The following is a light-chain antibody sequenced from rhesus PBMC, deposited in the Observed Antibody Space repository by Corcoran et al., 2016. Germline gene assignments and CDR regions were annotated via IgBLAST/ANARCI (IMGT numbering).Light chain of an antibody. Sequence: DIQMTQSPSSLSASVGDRVTITCRASQGISDYLSWYQQKPGKAPKRLIYAASSLESGVPSRFSGRGSGTDFTLPISSLQPEDFAAYYCLQGYSTPFTFGPGTKLDIK. V-gene: IGKV1-36*02. CDR2: AAS. CDR1: QGISDY. J-gene: IGKJ3*01. CDR3: LQGYSTPFT.